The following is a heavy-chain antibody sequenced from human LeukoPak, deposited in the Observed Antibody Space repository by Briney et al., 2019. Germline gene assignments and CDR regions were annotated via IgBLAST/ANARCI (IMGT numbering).Heavy chain of an antibody. V-gene: IGHV1-69*05. Sequence: GASVKVSCKASGGTFSSYAISWVRQAPGQGLEWMGGIIPIFGTANYAQKFQGRVTITTDESTSTAYMELSSLRSEDTAVYYCATSGRKVVVIRYYFDYWGQGTLVTVST. CDR2: IIPIFGTA. J-gene: IGHJ4*02. CDR1: GGTFSSYA. CDR3: ATSGRKVVVIRYYFDY. D-gene: IGHD3-22*01.